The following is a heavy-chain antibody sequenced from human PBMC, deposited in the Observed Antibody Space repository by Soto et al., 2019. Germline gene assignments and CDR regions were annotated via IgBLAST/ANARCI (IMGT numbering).Heavy chain of an antibody. Sequence: EVQLLESGGGLVQPGGSLRLSCAASGFTFSSYAMSWVRQAPGKGLEWVSAISGSGGSTYYADSVKGRFTISRDNSKNKLHVHMNCLRAEDKAVYYCAKGTYCSGGSCYYHYYMDVWGKGTTVTVSS. CDR1: GFTFSSYA. CDR2: ISGSGGST. V-gene: IGHV3-23*01. D-gene: IGHD2-15*01. CDR3: AKGTYCSGGSCYYHYYMDV. J-gene: IGHJ6*03.